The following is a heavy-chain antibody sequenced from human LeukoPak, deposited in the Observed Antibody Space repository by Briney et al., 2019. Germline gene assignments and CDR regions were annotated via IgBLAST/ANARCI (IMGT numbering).Heavy chain of an antibody. CDR2: LNQDGSGK. V-gene: IGHV3-7*03. Sequence: GGSLRLSCAASGFTFSTYWMTWVRQAPGMGLEWVASLNQDGSGKYYVDSVKGRFTISRDNAQKSLYLEMKSLSAKDTAVYYCARTVTSTEGYWGQGTLVTVSS. CDR3: ARTVTSTEGY. D-gene: IGHD4-17*01. J-gene: IGHJ4*02. CDR1: GFTFSTYW.